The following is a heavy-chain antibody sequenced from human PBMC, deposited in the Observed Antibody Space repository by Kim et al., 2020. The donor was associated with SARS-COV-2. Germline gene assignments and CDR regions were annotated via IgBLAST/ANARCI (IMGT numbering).Heavy chain of an antibody. CDR3: ARGSRDGYNPYWYFDL. V-gene: IGHV1-18*04. CDR1: GYTFTSYG. Sequence: ASVKVSCKASGYTFTSYGISWVRQAPGQGLEWMGWISAYNGNTNYAQKLQGRVTMTTDTSTSTAYMELRSLRSDDTAVYYCARGSRDGYNPYWYFDLWGRGTLVTVSS. CDR2: ISAYNGNT. J-gene: IGHJ2*01. D-gene: IGHD5-12*01.